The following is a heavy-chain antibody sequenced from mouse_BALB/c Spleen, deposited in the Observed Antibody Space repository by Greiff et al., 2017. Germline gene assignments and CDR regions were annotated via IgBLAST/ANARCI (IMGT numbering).Heavy chain of an antibody. D-gene: IGHD1-1*01. CDR2: ISDGGSYT. Sequence: EVQRVESGGGLVKPGGSLKLSCAASGFTFSDYYMYWVRQTPEKRLEWVATISDGGSYTYYPDSVKGRFTISRDNAKNNLYLQMSSLKSEDTAMYYCARAGGSSYGAMDYWGQGTSVTVSS. CDR1: GFTFSDYY. CDR3: ARAGGSSYGAMDY. J-gene: IGHJ4*01. V-gene: IGHV5-4*02.